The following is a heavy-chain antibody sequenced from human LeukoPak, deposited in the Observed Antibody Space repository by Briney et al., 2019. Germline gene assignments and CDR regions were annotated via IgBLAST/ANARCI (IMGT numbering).Heavy chain of an antibody. CDR1: GFTFSSYA. Sequence: GGSLRLSCAASGFTFSSYAMSWVRQAPGKGLEWVSAISGSGGSTYYADSVKGRFTISSDNSKNTLYLQMNSLRAEDTAVYYCAKDLSLWFGELSTDDAFDIWGQGTMVTVSS. CDR3: AKDLSLWFGELSTDDAFDI. J-gene: IGHJ3*02. V-gene: IGHV3-23*01. CDR2: ISGSGGST. D-gene: IGHD3-10*01.